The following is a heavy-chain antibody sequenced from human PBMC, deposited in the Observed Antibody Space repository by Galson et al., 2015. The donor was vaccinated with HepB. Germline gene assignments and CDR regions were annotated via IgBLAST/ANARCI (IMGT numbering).Heavy chain of an antibody. CDR1: GFTFDDYA. J-gene: IGHJ6*02. Sequence: SLRLSCAASGFTFDDYAMHWVRQAPGKGLEWVSGISWNSGSIGYADSVKGRFTISRDNAKNSLYLQMNSLRAEDTALYYCAKDIDPTCSGGSCYSGYYYYGMDVWGQGTTVTVSS. D-gene: IGHD2-15*01. CDR2: ISWNSGSI. CDR3: AKDIDPTCSGGSCYSGYYYYGMDV. V-gene: IGHV3-9*01.